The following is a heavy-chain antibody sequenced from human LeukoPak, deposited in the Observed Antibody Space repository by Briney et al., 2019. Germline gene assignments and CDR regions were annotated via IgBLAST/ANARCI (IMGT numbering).Heavy chain of an antibody. Sequence: GGSLRLSCATSGFTFSRFWLHWVRQAPGKGLVWVSRINTDGSNTIYADSVKGRFTISRDNAKNTLYLQMNSLRAEDTDGYYCATDQSIAGPTTADYWGQGTLVTVSS. CDR2: INTDGSNT. CDR1: GFTFSRFW. V-gene: IGHV3-74*01. J-gene: IGHJ4*02. CDR3: ATDQSIAGPTTADY. D-gene: IGHD1-26*01.